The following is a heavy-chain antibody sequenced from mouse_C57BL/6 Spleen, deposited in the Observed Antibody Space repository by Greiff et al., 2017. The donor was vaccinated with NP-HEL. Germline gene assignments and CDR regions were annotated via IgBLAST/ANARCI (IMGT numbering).Heavy chain of an antibody. D-gene: IGHD1-1*01. V-gene: IGHV5-4*01. CDR3: ARENYGSSPSYWYFDV. CDR1: GFTFSSYA. CDR2: ISDGGSYT. J-gene: IGHJ1*03. Sequence: EVQLVESGGGLVKPGGSLKLSCAASGFTFSSYAMSWVRQTPEKRLEWVATISDGGSYTYYPDNVKGRFTISRDNAKNNLYLQMSHLKSEDTAMYYCARENYGSSPSYWYFDVWGTGTTVTVSS.